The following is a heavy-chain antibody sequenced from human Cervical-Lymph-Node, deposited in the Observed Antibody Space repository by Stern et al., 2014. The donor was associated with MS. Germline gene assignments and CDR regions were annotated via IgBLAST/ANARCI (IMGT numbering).Heavy chain of an antibody. D-gene: IGHD3-16*01. CDR1: GYSFTSYW. CDR2: IYPGDSDT. Sequence: VQLVESGAEVKKPGESLKISCKGSGYSFTSYWIGWVRQLPGKGLEWMGIIYPGDSDTRYTPSLQARFTISADKSISAAYLQWSSLKASDTAMYYCARPTYYDYVWGSPWGQGTLVTVSS. V-gene: IGHV5-51*01. J-gene: IGHJ4*02. CDR3: ARPTYYDYVWGSP.